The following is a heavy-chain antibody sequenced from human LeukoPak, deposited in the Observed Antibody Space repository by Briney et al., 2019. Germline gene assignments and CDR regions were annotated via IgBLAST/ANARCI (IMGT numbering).Heavy chain of an antibody. J-gene: IGHJ4*02. D-gene: IGHD3-16*02. CDR1: GFTFSNAW. V-gene: IGHV3-15*01. Sequence: GGSLRLSCAASGFTFSNAWMSWVRQAPGKGLEWVGRIKSKTDGGTTDYAAPVKGRFTISRDDSKNTLYQQMNSLKTEDTAVYYCTTAGYDYVWGSYRYDVDYWGQGTLVTVSS. CDR3: TTAGYDYVWGSYRYDVDY. CDR2: IKSKTDGGTT.